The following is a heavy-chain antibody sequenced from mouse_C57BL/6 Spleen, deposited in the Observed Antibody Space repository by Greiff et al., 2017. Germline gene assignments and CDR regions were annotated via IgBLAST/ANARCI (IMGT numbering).Heavy chain of an antibody. V-gene: IGHV3-6*01. CDR3: ARKSLGCAD. CDR1: GYSITRGYY. Sequence: VQLKQSGPGLVKPSQSLSLTCSVTGYSITRGYYWNWIRQFPGNKLEWMGYISYDGSNYYHPSLKNRISLTRATSKTQFFLKLNSVTTEDTATYYSARKSLGCADWGQGTLVTVSA. J-gene: IGHJ3*01. D-gene: IGHD6-2*01. CDR2: ISYDGSN.